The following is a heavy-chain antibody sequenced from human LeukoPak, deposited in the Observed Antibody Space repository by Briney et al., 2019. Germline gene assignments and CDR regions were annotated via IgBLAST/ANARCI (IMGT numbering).Heavy chain of an antibody. CDR2: INPSGGST. CDR3: ARDLIAAAAGAVLYYFDY. D-gene: IGHD6-13*01. Sequence: ASVKVSCKASGYTFTSYYMHWVRQAPGQGLEWMGIINPSGGSTSYAQKFQGRVTMTRDTFTSTVYMELSSLRSEDTAVYYCARDLIAAAAGAVLYYFDYWGQGTLVTVSS. J-gene: IGHJ4*02. V-gene: IGHV1-46*01. CDR1: GYTFTSYY.